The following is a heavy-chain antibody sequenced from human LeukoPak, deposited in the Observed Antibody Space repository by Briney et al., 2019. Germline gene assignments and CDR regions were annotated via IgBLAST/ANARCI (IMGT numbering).Heavy chain of an antibody. Sequence: SETLSLTCAVYGGSFSGNYWSWIRQPPGKGLEWIGEINHSGSTNYNPSLKIRVTISLDTSKNQFSLKLSSVTAADTGVYYCARGIGPYGHDGFDIWGQGTMVTVSS. J-gene: IGHJ3*02. CDR3: ARGIGPYGHDGFDI. D-gene: IGHD4-17*01. CDR1: GGSFSGNY. CDR2: INHSGST. V-gene: IGHV4-34*01.